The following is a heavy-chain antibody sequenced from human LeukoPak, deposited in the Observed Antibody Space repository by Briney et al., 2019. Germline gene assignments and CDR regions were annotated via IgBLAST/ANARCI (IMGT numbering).Heavy chain of an antibody. CDR3: ARDTGGPDVGGPWLLSINWFDP. CDR2: INPSGGST. J-gene: IGHJ5*02. V-gene: IGHV1-46*01. Sequence: ASVKVSCKASGYTFTSYYMHWVRQAPGQGLEWMEIINPSGGSTSYAQKFQGRVTMTRDTSTSTVYMELSSLRSEDTAVYYCARDTGGPDVGGPWLLSINWFDPWGQGTLVTVSS. D-gene: IGHD3-3*01. CDR1: GYTFTSYY.